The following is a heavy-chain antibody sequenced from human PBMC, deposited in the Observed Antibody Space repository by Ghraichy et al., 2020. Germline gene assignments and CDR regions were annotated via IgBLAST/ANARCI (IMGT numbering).Heavy chain of an antibody. CDR1: GFSFSLYA. J-gene: IGHJ4*02. Sequence: GGSLRLSCSASGFSFSLYAMHWVRQAPGKGLEYISVINNNGDSTYYRDSVKGRFTISRDNSKNTVYLQMNDLGPEDTAVYYCVNYGGEGSSFWGPGTQVTVSS. V-gene: IGHV3-64D*06. CDR2: INNNGDST. D-gene: IGHD4/OR15-4a*01. CDR3: VNYGGEGSSF.